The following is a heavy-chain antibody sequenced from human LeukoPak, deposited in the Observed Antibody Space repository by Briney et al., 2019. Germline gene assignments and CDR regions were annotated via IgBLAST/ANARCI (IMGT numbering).Heavy chain of an antibody. CDR1: GFTFNSYS. CDR3: ARASGDIVETATMGSY. CDR2: ISSSSSSI. J-gene: IGHJ4*02. V-gene: IGHV3-21*01. Sequence: GGSLRLSCAASGFTFNSYSMNWVRQAPGKGVEWVSSISSSSSSIYHADSVKGRFTISRDNAKNSLYLQMNSLRAEDTAVYYCARASGDIVETATMGSYWGQGTLVTVSS. D-gene: IGHD5-18*01.